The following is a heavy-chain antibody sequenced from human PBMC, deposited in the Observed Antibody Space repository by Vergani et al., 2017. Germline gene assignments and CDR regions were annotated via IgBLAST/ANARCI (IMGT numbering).Heavy chain of an antibody. Sequence: QVQLVESGGGVVQPGRSLRLSCAASGFTFSSYAMHWVRQAPGKGLEWVAVISYDGSNKYYADSVKGRFTISRDNSKNTMYLQMNSLRAEDTAVYYCARGANGYFLSSLGYWGQGQWSPSLQ. D-gene: IGHD2/OR15-2a*01. CDR2: ISYDGSNK. V-gene: IGHV3-30-3*01. J-gene: IGHJ3*01. CDR1: GFTFSSYA. CDR3: ARGANGYFLSSLGY.